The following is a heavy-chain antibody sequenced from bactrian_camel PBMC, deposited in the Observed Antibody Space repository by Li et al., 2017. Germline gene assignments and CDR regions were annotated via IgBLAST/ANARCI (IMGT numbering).Heavy chain of an antibody. V-gene: IGHV3S54*01. D-gene: IGHD5*01. CDR2: IAIGSGRT. CDR1: GDFSDTQQ. CDR3: AKETYGLPSD. Sequence: VQLVESGGGSVQSGGSLTLSCAVFGDFSDTQQIAWFRQRPGKDREGVAAIAIGSGRTYYDSSVAGRFTISRDNAKNTLYLQLNSLKTEDTAMYYCAKETYGLPSDWGQGTQVTVS. J-gene: IGHJ4*01.